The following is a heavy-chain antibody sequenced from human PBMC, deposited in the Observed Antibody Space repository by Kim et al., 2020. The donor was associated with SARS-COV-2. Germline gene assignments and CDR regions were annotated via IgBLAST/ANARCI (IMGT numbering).Heavy chain of an antibody. CDR2: IWYDGSNK. CDR1: GFTFSSYG. J-gene: IGHJ4*02. CDR3: ARENEYCSGGSCYRRFDY. Sequence: GGSLRLSCAASGFTFSSYGMHWVRQAPGKGLEWVAVIWYDGSNKYYADSVKGRFTISRDNSKNTLYLQMNSLRAEDTAVYYCARENEYCSGGSCYRRFDYWGQGTLVTVSS. D-gene: IGHD2-15*01. V-gene: IGHV3-33*01.